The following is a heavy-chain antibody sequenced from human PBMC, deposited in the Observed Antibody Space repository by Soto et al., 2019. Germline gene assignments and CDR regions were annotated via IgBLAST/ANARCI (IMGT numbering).Heavy chain of an antibody. D-gene: IGHD4-17*01. CDR2: IVPNFGTA. Sequence: QVQLVQSGAEVKKPGSSVKVSCKASGGTFSSYAISWVRQAPGQELEWMGGIVPNFGTANYAQKFQGRVTITADESTSTAYMEPSSLRSEDTAVYYCARKRDYGDYESLYFDYWGQGTLVTVSS. CDR3: ARKRDYGDYESLYFDY. CDR1: GGTFSSYA. J-gene: IGHJ4*02. V-gene: IGHV1-69*12.